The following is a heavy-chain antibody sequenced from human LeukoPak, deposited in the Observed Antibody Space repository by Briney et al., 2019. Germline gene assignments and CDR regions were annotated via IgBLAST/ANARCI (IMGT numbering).Heavy chain of an antibody. CDR1: GYTFTGYY. Sequence: ASVKVSCKASGYTFTGYYMHWVRQAPGQGLEWMGWINPNSGGTNYAQKFQGRVTMTRDTSISTAYMELSRLRSDDTAVYYCARSQGYYYGSGSYYGGCDYWGQGTLVTVSS. V-gene: IGHV1-2*02. D-gene: IGHD3-10*01. CDR2: INPNSGGT. J-gene: IGHJ4*02. CDR3: ARSQGYYYGSGSYYGGCDY.